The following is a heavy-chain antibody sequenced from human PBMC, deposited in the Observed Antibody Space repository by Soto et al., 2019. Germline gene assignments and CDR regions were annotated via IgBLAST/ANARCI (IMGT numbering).Heavy chain of an antibody. D-gene: IGHD3-22*01. CDR2: ITATGDRT. J-gene: IGHJ4*02. Sequence: EVQLLESGGGLVQPGGSLRLSCADSGFRFSSYSMSWVRQTPGKGREWVAAITATGDRTYYSDSVTGRFTISRDNSKKTHYLQRTSLRAEDSAMYYCATMNGYFEYWGQGTQVTVSS. CDR3: ATMNGYFEY. V-gene: IGHV3-23*01. CDR1: GFRFSSYS.